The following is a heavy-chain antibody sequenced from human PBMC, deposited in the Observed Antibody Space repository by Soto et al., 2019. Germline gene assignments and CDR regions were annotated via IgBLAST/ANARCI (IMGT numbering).Heavy chain of an antibody. CDR1: GGSISSGGYY. D-gene: IGHD3-16*02. V-gene: IGHV4-31*03. CDR2: IYYSGST. CDR3: ARAYNDYVWGSYRYTCFDY. J-gene: IGHJ4*02. Sequence: SETLSLTCTVSGGSISSGGYYWSWIRQHPGKGLEWIGYIYYSGSTYYNPSLKSRVTISVDTSKNQFSLKLSSVTAADTAVYYCARAYNDYVWGSYRYTCFDYWGQGTLVTVSS.